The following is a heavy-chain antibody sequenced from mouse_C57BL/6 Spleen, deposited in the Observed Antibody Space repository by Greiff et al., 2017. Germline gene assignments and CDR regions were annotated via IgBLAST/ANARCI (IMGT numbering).Heavy chain of an antibody. J-gene: IGHJ1*03. CDR1: GVDFSRYW. Sequence: GVDFSRYWMSWVRRAPGKGLEWIGEINPDSSTIKYAPSLTDKFIICRDNAKNTLYLQMSKVRSEDTALYYCARIYYDYDGYFDVWGTGTTVTVSS. CDR3: ARIYYDYDGYFDV. CDR2: INPDSSTI. V-gene: IGHV4-1*01. D-gene: IGHD2-4*01.